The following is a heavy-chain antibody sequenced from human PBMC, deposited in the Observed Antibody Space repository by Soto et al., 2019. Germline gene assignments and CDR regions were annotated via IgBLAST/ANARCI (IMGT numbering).Heavy chain of an antibody. Sequence: GGSLRHSCAASGFNFSGHWMSWVRQAPGKGLEWVANIKQDGSEKYYVDSVKGRFTISRDNAKNSLYLQMNSLRSEDTAVYYCARDHWLDLPWAFYIWGQGTMVTVSS. D-gene: IGHD6-19*01. J-gene: IGHJ3*02. CDR2: IKQDGSEK. CDR1: GFNFSGHW. V-gene: IGHV3-7*01. CDR3: ARDHWLDLPWAFYI.